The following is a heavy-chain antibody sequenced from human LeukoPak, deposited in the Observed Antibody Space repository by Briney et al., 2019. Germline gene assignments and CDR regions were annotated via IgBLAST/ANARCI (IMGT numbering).Heavy chain of an antibody. V-gene: IGHV4-4*07. D-gene: IGHD1-14*01. Sequence: SETLSLTCSVSGASISNYYWSWIRQPAGKGLEWIGRIHSGGSIKYNPSLRSRVTMSVDTSNNHFFLRLNSVTAADTALYFSARGIGTITQDSFDIWGPGTVVTVSS. J-gene: IGHJ3*02. CDR1: GASISNYY. CDR2: IHSGGSI. CDR3: ARGIGTITQDSFDI.